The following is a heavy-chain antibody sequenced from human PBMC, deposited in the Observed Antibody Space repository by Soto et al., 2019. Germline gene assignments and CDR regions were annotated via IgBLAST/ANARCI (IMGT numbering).Heavy chain of an antibody. CDR1: GYTFTAYY. J-gene: IGHJ5*02. D-gene: IGHD5-12*01. CDR3: ARGGGRGYNELDP. Sequence: QVQLVQSGAEVKKPGASVKVSCKASGYTFTAYYMHWVRQAPGKGLEWMGWINPNSGGTYHAQNFQGRVTMTRDTSNTTAYMELASLRSXXTAVXXXARGGGRGYNELDPWGHGTLVIVSS. CDR2: INPNSGGT. V-gene: IGHV1-2*02.